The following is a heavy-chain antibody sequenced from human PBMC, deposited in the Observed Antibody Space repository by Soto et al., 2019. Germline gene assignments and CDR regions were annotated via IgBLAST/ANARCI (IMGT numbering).Heavy chain of an antibody. CDR1: GVSLSGYY. CDR3: ARGRDGGAAD. D-gene: IGHD3-16*01. Sequence: QVQLQQWGAGPLKPSETLSLTCAVYGVSLSGYYWSWIRQPPGKGLEWIGEIDNSGKTNYSPSLKSRVTISADTSKNQFSLTVTSLTAADTGVYYCARGRDGGAADWGQGTRVTVSS. CDR2: IDNSGKT. J-gene: IGHJ4*02. V-gene: IGHV4-34*01.